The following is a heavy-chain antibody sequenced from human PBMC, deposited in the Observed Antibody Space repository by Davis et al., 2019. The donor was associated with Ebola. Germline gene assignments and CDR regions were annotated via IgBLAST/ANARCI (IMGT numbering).Heavy chain of an antibody. J-gene: IGHJ6*02. D-gene: IGHD3-16*01. Sequence: GGSLRLSCAASGFTFRNTAMSWVRQAPGKGLEWVAGISFSVGTAYYAGSLGGRFTISRDNFKNTVYLQMNSLRAEDTAVYYCARDRPLDFFFGDYYGMDVWGQGTTVTVSS. CDR1: GFTFRNTA. CDR3: ARDRPLDFFFGDYYGMDV. V-gene: IGHV3-23*01. CDR2: ISFSVGTA.